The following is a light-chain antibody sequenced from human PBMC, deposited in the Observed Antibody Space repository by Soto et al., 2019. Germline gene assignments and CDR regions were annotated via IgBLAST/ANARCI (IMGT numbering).Light chain of an antibody. V-gene: IGKV1D-16*01. J-gene: IGKJ4*01. CDR1: QGVGSW. Sequence: DIQMTQSPSSLSASVGDRVTITCRASQGVGSWLAWYQQKPEKATKSLIYAASSLRSGVPSRCSGSGSGTDFTPTISSLQPEDFATDYCQQYNRLPPTFGGGTKVEIK. CDR2: AAS. CDR3: QQYNRLPPT.